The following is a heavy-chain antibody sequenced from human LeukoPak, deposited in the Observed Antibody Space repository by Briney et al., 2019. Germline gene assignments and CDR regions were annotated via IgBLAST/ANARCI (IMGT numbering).Heavy chain of an antibody. V-gene: IGHV1-46*01. Sequence: GASVKVSCKASGYTFTSYYMHWVRQAPGQGLEWMGIINPSGGSTSYAQKFQGRVTMTRDTSTSTVYMELSSLRSEDTAVYYCASEPSTYDFWSGYYQIYWGQGTLVTVSP. J-gene: IGHJ4*02. CDR1: GYTFTSYY. D-gene: IGHD3-3*01. CDR2: INPSGGST. CDR3: ASEPSTYDFWSGYYQIY.